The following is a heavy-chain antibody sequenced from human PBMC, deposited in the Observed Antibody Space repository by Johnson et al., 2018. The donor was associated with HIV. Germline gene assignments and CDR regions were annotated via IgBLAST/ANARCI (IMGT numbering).Heavy chain of an antibody. CDR3: ARGVSPGRQAGPEAFDI. J-gene: IGHJ3*02. Sequence: VQLVESGGGLVQPGGSLRLSCAASGFTFSSYWMSWVRQAPGKGLEWVANIKQDGSEKYYVDSVKGRFTISRDNAKNSLYLQMNSLRAEDTAVYYCARGVSPGRQAGPEAFDIWGQGTMVTVSS. CDR1: GFTFSSYW. CDR2: IKQDGSEK. V-gene: IGHV3-7*01. D-gene: IGHD3-10*01.